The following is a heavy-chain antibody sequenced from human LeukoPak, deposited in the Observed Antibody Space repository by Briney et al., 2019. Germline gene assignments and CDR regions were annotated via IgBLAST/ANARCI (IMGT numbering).Heavy chain of an antibody. CDR1: GFTFGGYG. CDR3: TRYNNDHFDY. V-gene: IGHV3-33*08. CDR2: IAYDGSRA. Sequence: GGSLRLSCAASGFTFGGYGMHWFRQTPGEGLEWVAVIAYDGSRAFYADSVKGRFTISRDNSKNTMSVQMDDLRAEDTAVYYCTRYNNDHFDYWGQGTLVTVSS. D-gene: IGHD1-14*01. J-gene: IGHJ4*02.